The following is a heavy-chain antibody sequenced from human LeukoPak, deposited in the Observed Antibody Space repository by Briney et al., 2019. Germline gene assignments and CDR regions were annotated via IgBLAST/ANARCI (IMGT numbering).Heavy chain of an antibody. CDR1: GYTFTGYY. J-gene: IGHJ4*02. CDR3: ARESFSRGWYGGAFGD. D-gene: IGHD6-19*01. Sequence: ASVKVSCKASGYTFTGYYLHWVRQAPGQGLEWMGWINPNSGGTNYAQKFQGRVTMTRDTSISTAYMELSRLRSDDTAVYYCARESFSRGWYGGAFGDWGQGTLVTVSS. CDR2: INPNSGGT. V-gene: IGHV1-2*02.